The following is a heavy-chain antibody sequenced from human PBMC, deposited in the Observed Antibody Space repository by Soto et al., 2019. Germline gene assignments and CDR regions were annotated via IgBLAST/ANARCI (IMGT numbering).Heavy chain of an antibody. CDR3: ARQRTSVLTQAYFEV. J-gene: IGHJ4*02. Sequence: PSETLSLTCTVTGDSISSRSYYWGWIRHPPGKGLEWIGSIYYSVSTYNNPSLRSRVSMSIDTSKDQFSLKLKSVTAADTALYFCARQRTSVLTQAYFEVWGPGSIVHVSP. V-gene: IGHV4-39*01. D-gene: IGHD2-21*02. CDR2: IYYSVST. CDR1: GDSISSRSYY.